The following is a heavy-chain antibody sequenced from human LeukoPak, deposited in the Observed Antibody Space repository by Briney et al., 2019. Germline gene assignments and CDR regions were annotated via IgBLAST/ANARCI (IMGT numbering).Heavy chain of an antibody. J-gene: IGHJ6*02. V-gene: IGHV3-23*01. CDR1: GFTLSTYT. CDR2: ISRRGDTK. Sequence: GGSLRLSCVASSGFTLSTYTINWVRRAPGKGLAWVSVISRRGDTKYYADSVKGRFSISRDNSKNTVFLQMNSLSADDTATYFCAKGEDVAVVPAAGPYYAMDVWGQGTTVTVSS. CDR3: AKGEDVAVVPAAGPYYAMDV. D-gene: IGHD2-2*01.